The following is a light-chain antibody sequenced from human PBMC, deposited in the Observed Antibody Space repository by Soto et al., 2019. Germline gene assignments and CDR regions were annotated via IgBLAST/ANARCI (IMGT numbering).Light chain of an antibody. CDR2: DVS. CDR3: SSYTSSSTPYV. J-gene: IGLJ1*01. V-gene: IGLV2-14*03. Sequence: QSVLTQPASVFGSPGQSITISCTGNSSDFGGYNYVSWYQHHPGKAPKLMIYDVSNRPSGVSNRFSGSKSGNTASLTISGLQAEDEADYYCSSYTSSSTPYVFGTGTKVTVL. CDR1: SSDFGGYNY.